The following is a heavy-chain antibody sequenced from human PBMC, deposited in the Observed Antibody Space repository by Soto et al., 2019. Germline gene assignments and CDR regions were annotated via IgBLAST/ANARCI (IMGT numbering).Heavy chain of an antibody. CDR2: ITDSGGST. CDR1: GFTFSSYA. V-gene: IGHV3-23*01. CDR3: AKELRRLQLGEFST. D-gene: IGHD3-16*02. J-gene: IGHJ4*02. Sequence: EVQLLESGGGLVQPGGSLRLSCAASGFTFSSYAMSWVRQAPGKGLEWVSAITDSGGSTFYADSVKGRFTSSRDNSKNTLYRKMNSPRDEDTAVYYCAKELRRLQLGEFSTWGQGTLLTVSS.